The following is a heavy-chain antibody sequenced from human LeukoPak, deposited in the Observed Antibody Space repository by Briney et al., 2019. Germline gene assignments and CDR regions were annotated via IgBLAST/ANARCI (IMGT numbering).Heavy chain of an antibody. Sequence: ASVKVSCKASGYTFTSYGISWVRQAPGQGLEWMGWISAYNGNTNYAQKLQGRVTMTTDTSTSTAYMELRSLRSDDTAAYYCARDNYYGSGSYYNVYYYYYYMDVWGKGTTVTVSS. CDR3: ARDNYYGSGSYYNVYYYYYYMDV. J-gene: IGHJ6*03. CDR2: ISAYNGNT. CDR1: GYTFTSYG. V-gene: IGHV1-18*01. D-gene: IGHD3-10*01.